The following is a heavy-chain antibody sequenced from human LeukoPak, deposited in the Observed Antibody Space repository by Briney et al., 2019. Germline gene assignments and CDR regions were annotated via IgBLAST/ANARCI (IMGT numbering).Heavy chain of an antibody. CDR3: TTDSGRSYFYFNF. D-gene: IGHD3-10*01. Sequence: ASVKVSCKASGGTFSSYAISWVRQAPGQGLEWMGGIIPIFGTANYAQKFQGRVTITADESTSTAYMELSSLRSEDTAVYFCTTDSGRSYFYFNFWGQGTLVTVSS. V-gene: IGHV1-69*13. CDR1: GGTFSSYA. J-gene: IGHJ4*02. CDR2: IIPIFGTA.